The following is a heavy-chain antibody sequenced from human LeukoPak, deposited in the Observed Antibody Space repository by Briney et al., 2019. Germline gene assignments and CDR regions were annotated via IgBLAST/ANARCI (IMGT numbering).Heavy chain of an antibody. CDR1: GFTFSGYA. D-gene: IGHD3-3*01. J-gene: IGHJ4*02. Sequence: GGSLRLSCAASGFTFSGYAMSWVRQAPGKGLEWVSDINGSGGSTYYADSVKGRFTISRDNSKNTLYLLMNSLRAEDTAVYYCAKSLLRPGYWGQGTLVTVSS. CDR3: AKSLLRPGY. V-gene: IGHV3-23*01. CDR2: INGSGGST.